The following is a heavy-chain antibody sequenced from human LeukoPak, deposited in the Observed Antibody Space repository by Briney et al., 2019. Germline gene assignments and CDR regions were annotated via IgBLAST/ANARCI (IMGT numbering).Heavy chain of an antibody. D-gene: IGHD2/OR15-2a*01. CDR1: GNYW. CDR2: INSDGSWT. J-gene: IGHJ4*02. Sequence: GGSLRLSCAASGNYWMHWIRQVPGKGLVWVSHINSDGSWTSYADSVKGRFTISKDNAKNTVYLQMNSLRAEDTAVYYCVSFYETYWGRGTLVTVSS. CDR3: VSFYETY. V-gene: IGHV3-74*01.